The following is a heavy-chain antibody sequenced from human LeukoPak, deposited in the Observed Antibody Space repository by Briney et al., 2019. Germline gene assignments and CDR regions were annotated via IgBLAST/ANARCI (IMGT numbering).Heavy chain of an antibody. CDR3: ARYRTTGTTPRRNDAFDI. J-gene: IGHJ3*02. V-gene: IGHV4-34*01. D-gene: IGHD1-1*01. CDR1: GGSFSGYY. CDR2: INHSGST. Sequence: SETLSLTCAVYGGSFSGYYWSWIRQPPGKGLEWIGEINHSGSTNYNPSLKSRVTISVDTSKNQFSLKLSSVTAADTAVYYCARYRTTGTTPRRNDAFDIWGQGTMVTVSS.